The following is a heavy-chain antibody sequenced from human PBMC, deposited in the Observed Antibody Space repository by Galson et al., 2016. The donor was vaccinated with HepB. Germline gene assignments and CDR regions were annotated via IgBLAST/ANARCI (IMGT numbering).Heavy chain of an antibody. J-gene: IGHJ4*01. Sequence: SLRLSCAASGFTFSNAGVNWVRQAPGKGLERVSGISARGVTTYYRDSVKGRFIISRDNSENMLYLQMNSLRAEDTAVYFCTKEDDFSDSTGYYVTGGQGTLVVVSS. CDR1: GFTFSNAG. CDR3: TKEDDFSDSTGYYVT. V-gene: IGHV3-23*01. D-gene: IGHD3-22*01. CDR2: ISARGVTT.